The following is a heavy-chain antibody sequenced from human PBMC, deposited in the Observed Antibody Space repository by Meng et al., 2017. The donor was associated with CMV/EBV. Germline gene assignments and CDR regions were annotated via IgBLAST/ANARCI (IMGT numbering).Heavy chain of an antibody. V-gene: IGHV3-23*01. CDR2: ISGSGGST. J-gene: IGHJ4*02. CDR1: GGSFSGYY. Sequence: ETLSLTCAVYGGSFSGYYWSWIRQAPGKGLEWVSAISGSGGSTYYADSVKGRFTISRDNSKNTLYLQMNSLRAEDTAVYYCAKELLRMVASVGFDYWGQGTLVTVSS. CDR3: AKELLRMVASVGFDY. D-gene: IGHD5-12*01.